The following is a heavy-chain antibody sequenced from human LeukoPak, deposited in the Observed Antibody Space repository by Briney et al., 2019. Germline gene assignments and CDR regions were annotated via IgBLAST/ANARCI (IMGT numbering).Heavy chain of an antibody. D-gene: IGHD3-22*01. J-gene: IGHJ4*02. CDR3: ASSSIHYDSSGYSKPRSYFDY. V-gene: IGHV4-61*01. Sequence: PSETLSLTCTVSGGSISSSSYYWSWIRQPPGKGLEWIGYIYYSGSTNYNPSLKSRVTISVDTSKNQFSLKLSSVTAADTAVYYCASSSIHYDSSGYSKPRSYFDYWGQGTLVTVSS. CDR2: IYYSGST. CDR1: GGSISSSSYY.